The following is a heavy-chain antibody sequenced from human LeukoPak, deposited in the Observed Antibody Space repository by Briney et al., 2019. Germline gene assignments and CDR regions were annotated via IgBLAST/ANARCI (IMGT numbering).Heavy chain of an antibody. CDR1: GFTFSDYY. CDR2: ISSSGSTI. V-gene: IGHV3-11*04. Sequence: GGSLRPSCAASGFTFSDYYMTWIRQAPGKGLEWVSYISSSGSTIYYADSVKGRFTISRDNAKNSLYLQMNSLRAEDTALYYCARDWSGQSYDYWGQGTLVTVSS. D-gene: IGHD3-3*01. J-gene: IGHJ4*02. CDR3: ARDWSGQSYDY.